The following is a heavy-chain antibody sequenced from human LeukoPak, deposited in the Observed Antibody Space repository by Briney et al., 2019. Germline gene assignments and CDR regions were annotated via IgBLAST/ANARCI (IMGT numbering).Heavy chain of an antibody. J-gene: IGHJ4*02. CDR2: IYSGGST. CDR1: GFTVSSNY. D-gene: IGHD6-13*01. Sequence: WGSLRLSSAASGFTVSSNYMSWVRQAPGKGLEWGSVIYSGGSTYDADSVKGRFTISRDNSKNTLYLQMNSLRAEDTAVYYCGMAAAGYDYWGQGTLVTVSS. CDR3: GMAAAGYDY. V-gene: IGHV3-53*01.